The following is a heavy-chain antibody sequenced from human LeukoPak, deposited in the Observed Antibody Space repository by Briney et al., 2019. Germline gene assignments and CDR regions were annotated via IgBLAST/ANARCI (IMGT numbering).Heavy chain of an antibody. D-gene: IGHD6-19*01. Sequence: GGSLRLSCAVSGLTFSTYSMTWVRQGPAKGLEWVSSIYNSGAKIFYADSVKGRFTISRDNSKNMLYLQMNSLRVEDTAVYYCAKDVAPDSGWDLDYWGQGTLVTVSS. J-gene: IGHJ4*02. V-gene: IGHV3-23*01. CDR3: AKDVAPDSGWDLDY. CDR2: IYNSGAKI. CDR1: GLTFSTYS.